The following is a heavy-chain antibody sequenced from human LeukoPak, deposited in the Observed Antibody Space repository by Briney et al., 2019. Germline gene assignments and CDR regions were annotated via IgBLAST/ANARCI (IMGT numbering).Heavy chain of an antibody. D-gene: IGHD3-10*01. CDR1: GYTFTGYY. CDR2: INPNSGGT. Sequence: ASVKVSCTASGYTFTGYYMHWVRQAPGQGLEWMGWINPNSGGTNYAQKFQGRVTMTRDTSISTAYMELSRLRSDDTAVYYCARFLWFGESHIDYWGQGTLVTVSS. V-gene: IGHV1-2*02. CDR3: ARFLWFGESHIDY. J-gene: IGHJ4*02.